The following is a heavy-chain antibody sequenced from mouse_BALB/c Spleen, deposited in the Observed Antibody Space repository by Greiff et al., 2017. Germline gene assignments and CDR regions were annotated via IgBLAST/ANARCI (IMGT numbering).Heavy chain of an antibody. CDR1: GFTFSSYW. J-gene: IGHJ2*01. V-gene: IGHV6-6*02. Sequence: EVKLVESGGGLVQPGGSMKLSCVASGFTFSSYWMSWVRQSPEKGLEWVAEIRLKSDNYATHYAESVKGKFTISRDDSKSRLYLQMNSLRAEDTGIYYCTVITTVWGQGTTLTVSS. CDR3: TVITTV. D-gene: IGHD1-1*01. CDR2: IRLKSDNYAT.